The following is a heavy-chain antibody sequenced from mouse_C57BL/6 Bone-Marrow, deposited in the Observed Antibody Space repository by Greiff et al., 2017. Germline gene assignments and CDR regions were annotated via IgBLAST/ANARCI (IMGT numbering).Heavy chain of an antibody. CDR3: ATAQATAWFAY. CDR1: GYTFTSYW. V-gene: IGHV1-74*01. D-gene: IGHD3-2*02. Sequence: QVQLQQPGAELVKPGASVKVSCKASGYTFTSYWMHWVKQRPGQGLEWIGRIHPSDSDTNYNQKFQGKATLTVDKSSSTAYMQLSSLTSEDSAVYDCATAQATAWFAYWGQGTLVTVSA. J-gene: IGHJ3*01. CDR2: IHPSDSDT.